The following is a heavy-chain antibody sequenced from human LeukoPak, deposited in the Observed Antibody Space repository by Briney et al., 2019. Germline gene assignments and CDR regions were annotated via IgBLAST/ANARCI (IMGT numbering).Heavy chain of an antibody. CDR3: ARVPMVRGVIIPNWFDP. J-gene: IGHJ5*02. CDR2: ISAYNGNT. CDR1: GYTFTSYG. D-gene: IGHD3-10*01. Sequence: ASVKVSCKASGYTFTSYGISWVRQAPGQGLEWMGWISAYNGNTNYAQKLQGRVTMTTDTSTSTAYMELRSLRSDDTAVYYCARVPMVRGVIIPNWFDPWGQGTLVTVPS. V-gene: IGHV1-18*04.